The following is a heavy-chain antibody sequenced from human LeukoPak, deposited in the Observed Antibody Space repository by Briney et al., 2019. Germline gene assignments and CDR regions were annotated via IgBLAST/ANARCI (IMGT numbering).Heavy chain of an antibody. J-gene: IGHJ5*02. Sequence: SETLSLTCAVYGGSFSGYYWSWIRQPPGKGLEWIGEINHSGSTNYNPSLKSRVTISVDTSKNQFSLKLSSVTAAGTAVYYCARAPLPRSWFDPWGQGTLVTVSS. CDR3: ARAPLPRSWFDP. CDR2: INHSGST. CDR1: GGSFSGYY. V-gene: IGHV4-34*01.